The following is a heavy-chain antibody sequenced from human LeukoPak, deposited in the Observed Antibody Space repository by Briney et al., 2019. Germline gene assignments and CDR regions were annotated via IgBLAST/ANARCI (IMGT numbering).Heavy chain of an antibody. D-gene: IGHD5-18*01. CDR2: ISSSSSYT. CDR1: GFTFSDYY. CDR3: ARVPGYSYGALDY. J-gene: IGHJ4*02. V-gene: IGHV3-11*06. Sequence: PGGSLRLSCAASGFTFSDYYMSWIRQAPGKGLEWVSYISSSSSYTNYADSVKGRFTISRDNAKNSLYLQMNGLRAEDTAVYYCARVPGYSYGALDYWGQGTLVTVSS.